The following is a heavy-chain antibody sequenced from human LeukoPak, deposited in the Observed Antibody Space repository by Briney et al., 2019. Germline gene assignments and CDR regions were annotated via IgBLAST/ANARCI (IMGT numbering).Heavy chain of an antibody. CDR2: IYTSGST. J-gene: IGHJ3*02. D-gene: IGHD3-16*01. V-gene: IGHV4-4*09. Sequence: SETLSLTCTVSGGSISSYYWSWVRQPPGKGLEWIGYIYTSGSTNYNPSLKSRVTISVDTSKNQFSLKLSSVTAADTAVYYCARLGYYDSGSDAFDIWGQGTMVTVSS. CDR3: ARLGYYDSGSDAFDI. CDR1: GGSISSYY.